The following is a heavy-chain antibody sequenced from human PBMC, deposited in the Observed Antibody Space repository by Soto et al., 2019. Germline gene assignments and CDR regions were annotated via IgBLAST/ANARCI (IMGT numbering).Heavy chain of an antibody. CDR2: IYYSGST. CDR1: GGSISSGGYY. D-gene: IGHD5-18*01. J-gene: IGHJ2*01. V-gene: IGHV4-31*03. CDR3: ARDQKERLSTARYFDL. Sequence: QVQLQESGPGLVKPSQTLSLTCTVSGGSISSGGYYWSWIRQHPGKGLEWIGYIYYSGSTYYNPSLKSRVNISVDTSKNQFSLKLSSVTAADTAVYYCARDQKERLSTARYFDLWGRGTLVTVSS.